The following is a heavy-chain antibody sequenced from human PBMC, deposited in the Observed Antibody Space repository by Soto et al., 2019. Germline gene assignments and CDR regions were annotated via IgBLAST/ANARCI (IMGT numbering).Heavy chain of an antibody. J-gene: IGHJ4*02. V-gene: IGHV2-5*02. CDR3: AHHAAVSRRYFDF. Sequence: QITLKESGPTLVKPTQTLTLTCTFSGVSLSTSGLCVGWIRQPPGQALEWLALIHWDDDKRYSPALKSRITITTDTSNNQVVLIMTNMLPVNTATYYWAHHAAVSRRYFDFWGQGILVTVSS. CDR2: IHWDDDK. D-gene: IGHD6-19*01. CDR1: GVSLSTSGLC.